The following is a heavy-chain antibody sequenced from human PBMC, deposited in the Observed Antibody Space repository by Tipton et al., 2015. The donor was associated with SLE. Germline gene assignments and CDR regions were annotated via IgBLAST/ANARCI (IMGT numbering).Heavy chain of an antibody. CDR1: GFTFDDYA. CDR2: ISWDGGST. D-gene: IGHD6-19*01. Sequence: SLRLSCAASGFTFDDYAMYWVRQAPGKGLEWVSLISWDGGSTYYADSVKGRFTISRDNSKNSLYLQMNSLRVEDTALYYCAKGSSVAVGDYFDYWGQGTLVTVSS. V-gene: IGHV3-43D*04. J-gene: IGHJ4*02. CDR3: AKGSSVAVGDYFDY.